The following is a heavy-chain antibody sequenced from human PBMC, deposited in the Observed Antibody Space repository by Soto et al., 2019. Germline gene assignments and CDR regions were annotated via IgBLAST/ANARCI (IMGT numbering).Heavy chain of an antibody. CDR3: AKDLMVQKLYYYYYMDV. J-gene: IGHJ6*03. CDR2: ISGSGGST. D-gene: IGHD3-10*01. V-gene: IGHV3-23*01. CDR1: GFTFSSYA. Sequence: EVQLLESGGGLVQPGGSLRLSCAASGFTFSSYAMSWVRQAPGKGLEWVSAISGSGGSTYYADSVKGRFTISRDNSKNTLYLQMNSLRAEDTAVYYCAKDLMVQKLYYYYYMDVWGKGTTVTVSS.